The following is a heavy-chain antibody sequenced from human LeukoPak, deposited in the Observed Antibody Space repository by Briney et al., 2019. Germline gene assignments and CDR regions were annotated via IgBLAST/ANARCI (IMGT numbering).Heavy chain of an antibody. CDR2: IYYSGST. CDR1: GGSVNSGTWY. J-gene: IGHJ5*02. V-gene: IGHV4-61*01. CDR3: ARHGGPGSSGWYRFDP. Sequence: ASETLSLTCTVSGGSVNSGTWYWSWIRQPPGKGLEWIGYIYYSGSTNYNPSLKSRVTISVDTSKNQFSLKLSSVTAADTAVYYCARHGGPGSSGWYRFDPWGQGTLVTVSS. D-gene: IGHD6-13*01.